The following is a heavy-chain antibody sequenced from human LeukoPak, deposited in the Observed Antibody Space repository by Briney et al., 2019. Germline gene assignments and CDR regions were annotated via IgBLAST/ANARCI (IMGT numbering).Heavy chain of an antibody. D-gene: IGHD5-18*01. V-gene: IGHV3-30*18. CDR3: AKDPGYSYGWSFDY. Sequence: GRSLRLSWAAAGFTFSSYGMHWVRQARGKGLEWVAVISYDGSNKYYADSVKGRFTLSRDNSKNTLYLQMHRLRAEDTAVYYCAKDPGYSYGWSFDYWGQGTLVTVSS. CDR1: GFTFSSYG. CDR2: ISYDGSNK. J-gene: IGHJ4*02.